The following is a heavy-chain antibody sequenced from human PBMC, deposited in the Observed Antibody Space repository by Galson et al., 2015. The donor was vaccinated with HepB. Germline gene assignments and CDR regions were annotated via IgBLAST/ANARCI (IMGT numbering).Heavy chain of an antibody. CDR1: GYSFTTYW. Sequence: QSGAEVKKPGESLKISCKGSGYSFTTYWVGWVRQMPGKGLEWMGIIHPGDSDTRYSPSFQGQVTISVDKSISTASLQWSSLKASDTAMYYCARSDNGYNMDVWGQGTTVTVSS. J-gene: IGHJ6*02. D-gene: IGHD5-24*01. V-gene: IGHV5-51*01. CDR3: ARSDNGYNMDV. CDR2: IHPGDSDT.